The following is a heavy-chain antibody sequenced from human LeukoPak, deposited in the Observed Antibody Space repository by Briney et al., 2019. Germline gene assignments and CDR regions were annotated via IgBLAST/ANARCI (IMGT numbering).Heavy chain of an antibody. CDR3: ARARKMVRGRHLLNYMDV. V-gene: IGHV1-2*02. D-gene: IGHD3-10*01. CDR2: INLNTGDT. J-gene: IGHJ6*03. CDR1: GYTFTDHY. Sequence: ASVKVSCKASGYTFTDHYIHWVRQAPGQGPEWMGWINLNTGDTGYAQKFQDRVTLTRDTSISTAYMEVGSLTSDDTAVYYCARARKMVRGRHLLNYMDVWGKGTTVTVS.